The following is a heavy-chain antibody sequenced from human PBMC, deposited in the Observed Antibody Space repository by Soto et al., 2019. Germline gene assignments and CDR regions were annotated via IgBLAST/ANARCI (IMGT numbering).Heavy chain of an antibody. V-gene: IGHV4-31*03. J-gene: IGHJ5*02. CDR3: ARGNGYTYGNWFDP. Sequence: KTSETLSLTCTLSGGSISNGGYYWSWIRQHPGKGLEWIGHIYYSGSTYYNPSLRSRAIISVDMSKNQFSLTLSSVTAADTGVYYCARGNGYTYGNWFDPWGQGTLVTVSS. D-gene: IGHD5-18*01. CDR2: IYYSGST. CDR1: GGSISNGGYY.